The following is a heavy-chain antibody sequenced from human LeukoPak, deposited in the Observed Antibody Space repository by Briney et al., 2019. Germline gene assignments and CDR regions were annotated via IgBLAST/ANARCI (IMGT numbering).Heavy chain of an antibody. D-gene: IGHD3-22*01. CDR3: ARQSGYYSVDAFDI. V-gene: IGHV4-39*01. J-gene: IGHJ3*02. Sequence: SETPSLTCTVSGGSISSSSYYWGWIRQPPGKGLEWIGSIYYSGSTYYNPSLKSRVTISVDTSKNQFSLKLSSVTAADTAVYYCARQSGYYSVDAFDIWGQGTMVTVSS. CDR2: IYYSGST. CDR1: GGSISSSSYY.